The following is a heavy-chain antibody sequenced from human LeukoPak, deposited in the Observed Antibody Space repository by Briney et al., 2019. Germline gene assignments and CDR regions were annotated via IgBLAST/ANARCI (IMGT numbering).Heavy chain of an antibody. V-gene: IGHV4-34*01. D-gene: IGHD2-2*01. CDR3: ARQGQLHRLDFDY. CDR2: INHSGST. J-gene: IGHJ4*02. Sequence: SETLSLTCAVYGGSFSGHYWSWIRQPPGKGLEWIGEINHSGSTNYNPSLKSRVTISVDTSKNQFSLKLSSVTAADTAVYYCARQGQLHRLDFDYWGQGTLVTVSS. CDR1: GGSFSGHY.